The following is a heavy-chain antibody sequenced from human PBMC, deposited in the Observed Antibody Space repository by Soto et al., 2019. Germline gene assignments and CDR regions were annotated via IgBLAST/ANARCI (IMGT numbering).Heavy chain of an antibody. CDR3: ARPSSGYVQH. Sequence: PGESLKISCKGFGYSFTSYWIGWVRQMPGKGLEWMGMIYPGDSDTRYSPSFQGQDTISVDRSISTAYLQWSSLKASDTAMYYCARPSSGYVQHWGQGTLVTVS. D-gene: IGHD3-22*01. CDR1: GYSFTSYW. J-gene: IGHJ1*01. CDR2: IYPGDSDT. V-gene: IGHV5-51*01.